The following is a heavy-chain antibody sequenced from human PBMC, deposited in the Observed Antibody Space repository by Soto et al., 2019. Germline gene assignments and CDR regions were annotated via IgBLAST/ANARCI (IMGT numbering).Heavy chain of an antibody. CDR2: IWNDGSNK. CDR3: ARDLGKQWLYYFDY. V-gene: IGHV3-33*01. CDR1: GFTFSSYG. D-gene: IGHD6-19*01. J-gene: IGHJ4*02. Sequence: GGSLRLSCAASGFTFSSYGMHWVRQAPGKGLEWVAVIWNDGSNKYYADSVKGRFTISRDNSRNTLYLQMNSLRAEDTAVYYCARDLGKQWLYYFDYWGQGTLVTVS.